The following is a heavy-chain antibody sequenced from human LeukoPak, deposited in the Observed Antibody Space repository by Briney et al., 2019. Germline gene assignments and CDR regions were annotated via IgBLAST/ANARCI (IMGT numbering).Heavy chain of an antibody. CDR3: AKVDPASVTGGVFYYYYYMDV. CDR2: ISVSGAGT. D-gene: IGHD2-21*02. J-gene: IGHJ6*03. V-gene: IGHV3-23*01. Sequence: GGSLRLSCAASGFTFTNHVITWVRQAPGKGLEWVSGISVSGAGTFHAESVKGRFTISRDNSKTTLSLQMNSLRAEDTAIYYCAKVDPASVTGGVFYYYYYMDVWGKGTTVTVSS. CDR1: GFTFTNHV.